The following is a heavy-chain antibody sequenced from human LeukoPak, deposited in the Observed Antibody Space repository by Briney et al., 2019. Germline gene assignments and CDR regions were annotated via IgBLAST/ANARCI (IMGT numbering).Heavy chain of an antibody. CDR3: ARDKVVAAKASDY. V-gene: IGHV3-21*01. Sequence: PGGSLRLSCAASGFTFSSYSMNWVRQAPGKWLEWVSSISSSSSYIYYADSVKGRFTISRDNAKNSLYLQMNSLRAEDTAVYYCARDKVVAAKASDYWGQGTLVTVSS. J-gene: IGHJ4*02. CDR1: GFTFSSYS. D-gene: IGHD2-15*01. CDR2: ISSSSSYI.